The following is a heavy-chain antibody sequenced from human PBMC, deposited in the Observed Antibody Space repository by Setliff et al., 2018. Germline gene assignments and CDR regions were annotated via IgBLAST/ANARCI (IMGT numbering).Heavy chain of an antibody. V-gene: IGHV4-39*01. D-gene: IGHD3-10*01. CDR2: IHFRGTT. Sequence: PSETLSLTCIVSGGYIGGTSYYWGWIRQPPGKGLEWIGSIHFRGTTYYNPSLNSQVTISVDTSKNQFSLNLNSVTAADTAVYYCARARFTDHWGQGTLVTVSS. CDR1: GGYIGGTSYY. J-gene: IGHJ4*02. CDR3: ARARFTDH.